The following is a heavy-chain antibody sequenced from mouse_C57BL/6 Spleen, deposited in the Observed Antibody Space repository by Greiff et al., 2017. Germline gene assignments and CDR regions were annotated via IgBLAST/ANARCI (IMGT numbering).Heavy chain of an antibody. V-gene: IGHV1-80*01. Sequence: VKLQESGAELVKPGASVKISCKASGYAFSSYWMNWVKQRPGKGLEWIGQIYPGDGDTNYNGKFKGKATLTADKSSSTAYMQLSSLTSEDSAVYFCAREGYYGSSYFDVWGTGTTVTVSS. D-gene: IGHD1-1*01. CDR1: GYAFSSYW. J-gene: IGHJ1*03. CDR2: IYPGDGDT. CDR3: AREGYYGSSYFDV.